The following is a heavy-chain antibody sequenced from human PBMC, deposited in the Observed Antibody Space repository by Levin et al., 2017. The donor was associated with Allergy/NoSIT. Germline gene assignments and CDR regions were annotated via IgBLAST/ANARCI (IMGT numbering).Heavy chain of an antibody. J-gene: IGHJ6*02. V-gene: IGHV3-21*01. Sequence: GGSLRLSCAASGFTFSSYSMNWVRQAPGKGLEWVSSISSSSSYIYYADSVKGRFTISRDNAKNPLYLQMNSLRAEDTAVYYCARTFWSGYSYYYYYGMDVWGQGTTVTVSS. CDR1: GFTFSSYS. D-gene: IGHD3-3*01. CDR3: ARTFWSGYSYYYYYGMDV. CDR2: ISSSSSYI.